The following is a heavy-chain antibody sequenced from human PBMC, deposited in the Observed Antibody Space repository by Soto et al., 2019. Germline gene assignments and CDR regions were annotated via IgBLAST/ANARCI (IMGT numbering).Heavy chain of an antibody. CDR2: INPKSGGT. CDR1: GYTFTDYY. J-gene: IGHJ4*02. V-gene: IGHV1-2*02. CDR3: AGDLAKGGGSAYFDY. D-gene: IGHD1-26*01. Sequence: ASVQVSCMASGYTFTDYYLHWVRQAPAQGHEWMGWINPKSGGTMYPQKFQGRVTMTWDASISTAYMPLTRLRSDDTAVYYCAGDLAKGGGSAYFDYWGQGTLVTVSS.